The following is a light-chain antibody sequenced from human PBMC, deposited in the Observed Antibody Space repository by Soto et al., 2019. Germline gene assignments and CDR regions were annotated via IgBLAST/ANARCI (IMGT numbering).Light chain of an antibody. J-gene: IGKJ2*01. CDR1: QSVLYSSNNRDS. Sequence: DIVMTQSPDSLAVSLGERATINCKSSQSVLYSSNNRDSFAWYQQKSALPPKLLIYWASIRASGVPDRFSGGGSETDFTLTISSLQAEDVAVYYCQQYYSTMYTFGQGTKLEIK. CDR3: QQYYSTMYT. CDR2: WAS. V-gene: IGKV4-1*01.